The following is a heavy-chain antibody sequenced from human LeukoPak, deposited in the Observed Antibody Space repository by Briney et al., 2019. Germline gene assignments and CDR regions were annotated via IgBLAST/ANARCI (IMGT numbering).Heavy chain of an antibody. CDR3: AATYQGLIRRDYMDV. CDR2: MNPNSGNT. Sequence: ASVKVSCKASGYTFTSYDINWVRQATGQGLEWMGWMNPNSGNTGYAQKFQGRVTITRNTSISTAYMELSSLRSEDTAVYYCAATYQGLIRRDYMDVWGKGTTVTVSS. J-gene: IGHJ6*03. CDR1: GYTFTSYD. V-gene: IGHV1-8*03. D-gene: IGHD2-21*01.